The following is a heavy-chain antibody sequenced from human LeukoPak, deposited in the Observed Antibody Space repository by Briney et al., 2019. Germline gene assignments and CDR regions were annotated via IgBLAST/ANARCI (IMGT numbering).Heavy chain of an antibody. V-gene: IGHV4-39*07. D-gene: IGHD6-19*01. Sequence: PSETLSLTCTVSGGSISSSSYYWGWIRQPPGKGLEWIGSIYYSGSTYYNPSLKSRVTISVDTSKNQFSLKLSSVTAADTAVYYCARDRIAVAGRDLGTIDYWGQGTLVTVSS. CDR3: ARDRIAVAGRDLGTIDY. J-gene: IGHJ4*02. CDR1: GGSISSSSYY. CDR2: IYYSGST.